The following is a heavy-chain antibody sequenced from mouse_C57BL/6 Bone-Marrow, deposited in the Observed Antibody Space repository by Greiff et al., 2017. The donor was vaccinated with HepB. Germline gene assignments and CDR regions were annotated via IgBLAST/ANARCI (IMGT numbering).Heavy chain of an antibody. D-gene: IGHD1-1*01. J-gene: IGHJ1*03. CDR2: IWTGGGT. Sequence: VQGVESGPGLVAPSQSLSITCTVSGFSLTSYAISWVRQPPGKGLEWLGVIWTGGGTNYNSALKSRLSISKDNSKSQVFLKMNSLQTDDTARYYCARIFITTVAWYFDVWGTGTTVTVSS. V-gene: IGHV2-9-1*01. CDR3: ARIFITTVAWYFDV. CDR1: GFSLTSYA.